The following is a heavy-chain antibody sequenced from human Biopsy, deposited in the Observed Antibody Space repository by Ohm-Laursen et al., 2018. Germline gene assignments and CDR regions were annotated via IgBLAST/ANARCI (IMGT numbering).Heavy chain of an antibody. D-gene: IGHD6-19*01. CDR1: GFTFGHYA. Sequence: SLRLSCTASGFTFGHYAMHWVRQAPGKGLEWISLIWYDGTNEDYANSVKGRFTISRGNSKNTLYLQINTLTLEDTAFYYCARGLSSGWYGYFDVWGRGTLVTVSS. CDR2: IWYDGTNE. V-gene: IGHV3-33*04. J-gene: IGHJ2*01. CDR3: ARGLSSGWYGYFDV.